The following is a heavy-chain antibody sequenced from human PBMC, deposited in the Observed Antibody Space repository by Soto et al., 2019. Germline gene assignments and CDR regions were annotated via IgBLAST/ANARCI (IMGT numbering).Heavy chain of an antibody. CDR2: IIPIFGTA. CDR1: GGTFSSYA. CDR3: ARDGNWHYLRGWFDP. J-gene: IGHJ5*02. Sequence: SVKVSCKASGGTFSSYAISWVRQAPGQGLEWMGGIIPIFGTANYAQKFQGRVTITADESTSTAYMELSSLRSEDTAVYYCARDGNWHYLRGWFDPWGQGTLVTVSS. D-gene: IGHD1-7*01. V-gene: IGHV1-69*13.